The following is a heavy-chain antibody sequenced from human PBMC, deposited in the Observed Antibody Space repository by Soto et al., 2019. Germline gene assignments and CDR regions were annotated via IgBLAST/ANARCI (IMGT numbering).Heavy chain of an antibody. V-gene: IGHV4-39*01. CDR3: ARLTHRSGYSYGYDS. J-gene: IGHJ4*02. D-gene: IGHD5-18*01. Sequence: SSETLSLTCSVSGGSISSTSNYWGWIRQPPGKGLEWIGNVFYSGNTYYKSSLKSRVTISVDTSKNQFSLRLRSVTAADTAVYYCARLTHRSGYSYGYDSWGQGTLVTVSS. CDR2: VFYSGNT. CDR1: GGSISSTSNY.